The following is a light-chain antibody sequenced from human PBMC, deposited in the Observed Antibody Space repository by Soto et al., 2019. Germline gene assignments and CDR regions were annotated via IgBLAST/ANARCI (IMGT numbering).Light chain of an antibody. CDR1: QSVSSSY. CDR3: QQYGSSLFT. CDR2: GAS. J-gene: IGKJ3*01. Sequence: EIVLTQSPGTLSLSPGERATLSCRASQSVSSSYLAWYQQKPGQAPRLLIYGASSRATGIPDRFSGSGSGTDSTLTISRLQPQDFAVSYCQQYGSSLFTFGPGTKVYI. V-gene: IGKV3-20*01.